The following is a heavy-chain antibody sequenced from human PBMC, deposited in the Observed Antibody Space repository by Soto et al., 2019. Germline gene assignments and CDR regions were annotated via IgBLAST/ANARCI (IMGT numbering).Heavy chain of an antibody. Sequence: PGGSLRLSCAASGFTFSSYGMHWVRQAPGKGLEWVAVIWYDGSNKYYADSVKGRFTISRDNSKNTLYLQMNSLRAEDTAVYYCARESNYDILTGYYPGPYYYYGMDVWGQGTTVTVSS. CDR1: GFTFSSYG. V-gene: IGHV3-33*01. J-gene: IGHJ6*02. CDR2: IWYDGSNK. CDR3: ARESNYDILTGYYPGPYYYYGMDV. D-gene: IGHD3-9*01.